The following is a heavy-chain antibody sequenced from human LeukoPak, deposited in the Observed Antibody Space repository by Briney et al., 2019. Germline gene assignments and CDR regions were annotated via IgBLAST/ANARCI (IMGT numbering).Heavy chain of an antibody. CDR3: ARDEGESSGWYFAFDI. J-gene: IGHJ3*02. CDR1: GFTFDDYA. D-gene: IGHD6-19*01. V-gene: IGHV3-9*01. Sequence: GGSLRLSCAASGFTFDDYAMHWVRQAPGKGLEWVSGISWNSGSIGYADSVKGRFTISRDNAKNSLYLQMNSLRAEDTAVYYCARDEGESSGWYFAFDIWGQGTMVTVSS. CDR2: ISWNSGSI.